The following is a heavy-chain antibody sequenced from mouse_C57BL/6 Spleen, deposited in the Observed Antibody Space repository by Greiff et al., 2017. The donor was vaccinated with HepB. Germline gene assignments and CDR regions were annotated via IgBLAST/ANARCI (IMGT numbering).Heavy chain of an antibody. D-gene: IGHD4-1*02. CDR3: ASLNWEVAY. Sequence: VQLQESGPGLVAPSQRLSITCTVSGFSLTSYGVDWVRQSPGKGLEWLGVIWGVGSTNYNSALKSRLSISKDNSKSQVFLKMNSLQTDDTAMYYCASLNWEVAYWGQGTLVTVSA. V-gene: IGHV2-6*01. CDR1: GFSLTSYG. CDR2: IWGVGST. J-gene: IGHJ3*01.